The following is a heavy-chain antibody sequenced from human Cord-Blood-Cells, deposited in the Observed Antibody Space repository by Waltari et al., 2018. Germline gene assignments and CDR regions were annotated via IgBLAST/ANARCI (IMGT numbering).Heavy chain of an antibody. CDR3: ARDRAYYGSGSYYFDI. D-gene: IGHD3-10*01. V-gene: IGHV4-59*01. CDR2: IYYSGST. J-gene: IGHJ3*02. CDR1: GDSISSYE. Sequence: QVQLQESGPGLVKPSETLSLTCTVSGDSISSYECSWIRKPPGKGLEWIGYIYYSGSTNYNPSLKSRVTISVDTSKNQFSLKLSSVTAADTAVYYCARDRAYYGSGSYYFDIWGQGTMVTVSS.